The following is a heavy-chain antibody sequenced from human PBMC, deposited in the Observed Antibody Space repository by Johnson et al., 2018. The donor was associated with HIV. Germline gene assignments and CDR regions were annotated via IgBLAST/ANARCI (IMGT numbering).Heavy chain of an antibody. Sequence: QVQLVESGGGLVQPGGSLRLSCAASGFTFSSYGMHWVRQAPGKGLEWVTFIRYDGSKKYYADSVQGRFTIYRDNSKSTLYLQMNSLIAEDTAVFYCYSSGYYYGDAFDIWGQGTMVTVSS. CDR2: IRYDGSKK. D-gene: IGHD3-22*01. V-gene: IGHV3-30*02. J-gene: IGHJ3*02. CDR3: YSSGYYYGDAFDI. CDR1: GFTFSSYG.